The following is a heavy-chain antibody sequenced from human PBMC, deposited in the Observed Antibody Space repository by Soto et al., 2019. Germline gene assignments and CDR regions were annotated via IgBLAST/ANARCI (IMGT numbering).Heavy chain of an antibody. V-gene: IGHV4-59*01. J-gene: IGHJ6*02. D-gene: IGHD6-6*01. CDR1: GGSISSYY. Sequence: PSETLSLTCTVSGGSISSYYWSWIRQPPGKGLEWIGYIYYSGSTNYNPSLKSRVTISVDTSKNQFSLELSSVTAADTAVYYCARARGSSSGYYYYGMDVWGQGTTVTVSS. CDR2: IYYSGST. CDR3: ARARGSSSGYYYYGMDV.